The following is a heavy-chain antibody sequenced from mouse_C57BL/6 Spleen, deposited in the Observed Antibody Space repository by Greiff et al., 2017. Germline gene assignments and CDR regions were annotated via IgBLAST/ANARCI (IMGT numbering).Heavy chain of an antibody. CDR1: GFTFNDYG. CDR2: ISSGSSTI. V-gene: IGHV5-17*01. Sequence: EVKVVESGGGLVKPGGSLKLSCAASGFTFNDYGMHWVRQAPEKGLEWVAYISSGSSTIYYADTVKGRFTISRDNAKNTLFLQMSSRRSEDTAMYYWARPRDGSSRWYFDVWGTGTTVTVSS. J-gene: IGHJ1*03. D-gene: IGHD1-1*01. CDR3: ARPRDGSSRWYFDV.